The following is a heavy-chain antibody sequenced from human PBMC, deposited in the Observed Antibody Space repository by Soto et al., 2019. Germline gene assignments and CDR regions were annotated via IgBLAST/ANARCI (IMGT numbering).Heavy chain of an antibody. J-gene: IGHJ2*01. Sequence: QARLLESGGDSVKPGGSLRLSCEASGFTFSDYYMSWIRQAPGKGLEWISSVMTSFNTDADTYYADSVKGRFTVSRDNDKNSLYLQMNSLRADDTAVYYCARIIANRNFGGHVRRIWYFHLWGPGTPVTVSS. D-gene: IGHD3-10*01. CDR1: GFTFSDYY. CDR3: ARIIANRNFGGHVRRIWYFHL. V-gene: IGHV3-11*01. CDR2: VMTSFNTDADT.